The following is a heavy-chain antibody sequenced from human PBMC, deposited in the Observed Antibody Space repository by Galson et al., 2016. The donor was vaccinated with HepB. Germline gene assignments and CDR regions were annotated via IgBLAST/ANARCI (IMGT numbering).Heavy chain of an antibody. J-gene: IGHJ4*02. CDR3: ARDRTVTTLLHY. Sequence: SVKVSCKASGYIFSNYHLHWVRQAPGQGLEWMGAINPSDITINYAQKFQGRVTMTSDTATSTVYMELSRLRSDDTAVYYCARDRTVTTLLHYWGQGTLVTVSS. CDR2: INPSDITI. V-gene: IGHV1-46*03. CDR1: GYIFSNYH. D-gene: IGHD4-17*01.